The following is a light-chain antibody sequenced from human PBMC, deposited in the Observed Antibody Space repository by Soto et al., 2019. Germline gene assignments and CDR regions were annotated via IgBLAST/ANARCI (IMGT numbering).Light chain of an antibody. J-gene: IGKJ2*01. CDR1: QSVSSSY. V-gene: IGKV3-20*01. CDR2: GAS. CDR3: QQYGSSPQEYT. Sequence: EIVLTQSPGTLSLSPGERATLSCRASQSVSSSYLAWYQQKPGQAPRLLIYGASSRATGIPDRFSGSGSGTDFTLTICRLEPEDFAVYYCQQYGSSPQEYTFGQGTKLEIK.